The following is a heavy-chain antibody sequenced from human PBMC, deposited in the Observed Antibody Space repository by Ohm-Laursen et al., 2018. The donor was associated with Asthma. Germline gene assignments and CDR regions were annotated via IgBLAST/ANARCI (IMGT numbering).Heavy chain of an antibody. CDR2: ISLHGSSI. Sequence: SLRLSCAASGYTFSRYSIHWVRQIPGKGLVWVSRISLHGSSISHADSVKGRFTISTDSAKNTLYLQMNSLRPEDTAVYYCASTSSYSYYYGMDVWGQGTTVIVSS. CDR1: GYTFSRYS. V-gene: IGHV3-74*01. J-gene: IGHJ6*02. CDR3: ASTSSYSYYYGMDV.